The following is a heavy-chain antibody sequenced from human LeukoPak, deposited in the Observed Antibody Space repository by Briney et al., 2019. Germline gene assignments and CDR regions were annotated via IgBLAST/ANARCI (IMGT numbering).Heavy chain of an antibody. J-gene: IGHJ1*01. V-gene: IGHV3-7*01. CDR2: IKQDGSDK. CDR3: AGDPPSFQH. CDR1: GFIFSNYW. Sequence: GGSLRLSCAASGFIFSNYWMSWVRQAPGKGLEWVANIKQDGSDKYYVDSVKGRFTISRDNGKNSLYLEMNSLRAEDTAVYYCAGDPPSFQHWGQGTLVTVSS.